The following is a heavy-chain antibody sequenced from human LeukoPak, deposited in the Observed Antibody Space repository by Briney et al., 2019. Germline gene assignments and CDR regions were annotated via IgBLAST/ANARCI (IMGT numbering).Heavy chain of an antibody. V-gene: IGHV4-38-2*02. CDR2: IYHSGNT. Sequence: SSETLSLTCTVSGYSISSGYYCGWIRHPPGKGLGWIGSIYHSGNTYYTPSLKRRVTISVDTSKNHSSLKLSSVTAPATSVYSCARVCSGGSCYANEDRLWGQGTLVSVSS. CDR1: GYSISSGYY. D-gene: IGHD2-15*01. CDR3: ARVCSGGSCYANEDRL. J-gene: IGHJ4*02.